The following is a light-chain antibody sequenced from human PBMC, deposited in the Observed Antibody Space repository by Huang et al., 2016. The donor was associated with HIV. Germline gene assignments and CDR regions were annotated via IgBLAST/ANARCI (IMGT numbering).Light chain of an antibody. V-gene: IGKV3-20*01. CDR1: QSVSSSY. Sequence: EIVLTQSPGTLSLSPGERATLSCRASQSVSSSYLAWYQQTPGQAPSLLRYGASSRAPGIPDRFSGSGSGTDFTLTISRLEPEDFAVYYCQQYGDSPPTFGQGTKVEI. J-gene: IGKJ1*01. CDR3: QQYGDSPPT. CDR2: GAS.